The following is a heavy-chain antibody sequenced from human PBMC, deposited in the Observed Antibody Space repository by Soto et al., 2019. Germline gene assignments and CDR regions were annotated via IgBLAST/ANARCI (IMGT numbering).Heavy chain of an antibody. CDR1: GFTFSSYS. D-gene: IGHD3-3*01. V-gene: IGHV3-21*01. CDR3: ASATELNHDFWSGYPRDSMDV. CDR2: ISSSSSYI. Sequence: VGSLRLSCAASGFTFSSYSMNWVRQAPGKGLEWVSSISSSSSYIYYADSVKGRFTISRDNAKNSLYLQMNSLRAEDTAVYYCASATELNHDFWSGYPRDSMDVWGQGTTVTVSS. J-gene: IGHJ6*02.